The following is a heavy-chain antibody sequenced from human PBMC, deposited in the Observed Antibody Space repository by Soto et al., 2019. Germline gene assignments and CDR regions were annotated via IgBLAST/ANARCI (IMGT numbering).Heavy chain of an antibody. Sequence: GSPRLSCAASGFTFSSYAMSWVRQAPGKGLEWVSAISGSGGSTYYADSVKGRFTISRDNSKNTLYLQMNSLRAEDTAVYYCAKAKFKPDYDFWSGYKSYYYGMDVWGQGTTVTVSS. J-gene: IGHJ6*02. CDR2: ISGSGGST. D-gene: IGHD3-3*01. CDR3: AKAKFKPDYDFWSGYKSYYYGMDV. CDR1: GFTFSSYA. V-gene: IGHV3-23*01.